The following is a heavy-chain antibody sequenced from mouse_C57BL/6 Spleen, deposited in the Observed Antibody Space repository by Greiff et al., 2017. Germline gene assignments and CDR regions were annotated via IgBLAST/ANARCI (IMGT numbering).Heavy chain of an antibody. D-gene: IGHD1-1*01. Sequence: QVQLKESGAELVKPGASVKISCKASGYAFSSYWMNWVKQRPGKGLEWIGQIYPGDGDTNYNGKFKGKATLTADKSSSTAYMQLSSLTSEDSAVXFCARSAEHYCGSYWYFDVWGTGTTVTVSS. CDR3: ARSAEHYCGSYWYFDV. J-gene: IGHJ1*03. CDR1: GYAFSSYW. CDR2: IYPGDGDT. V-gene: IGHV1-80*01.